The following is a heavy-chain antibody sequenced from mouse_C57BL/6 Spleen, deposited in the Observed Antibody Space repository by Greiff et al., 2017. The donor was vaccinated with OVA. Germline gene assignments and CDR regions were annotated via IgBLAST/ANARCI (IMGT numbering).Heavy chain of an antibody. CDR3: ARDSSDAMDY. J-gene: IGHJ4*01. V-gene: IGHV5-4*01. D-gene: IGHD3-1*01. CDR2: ISDGGSYT. Sequence: DVKLVESGGGLVKPGGSLKLSCAASGFTFSSYAMSWVRQTPEKRLEWVATISDGGSYTYYPDNVKGRFTISRDNAKNNLYLQMSHLKSEDTAMYYCARDSSDAMDYWGQGTSVTVSS. CDR1: GFTFSSYA.